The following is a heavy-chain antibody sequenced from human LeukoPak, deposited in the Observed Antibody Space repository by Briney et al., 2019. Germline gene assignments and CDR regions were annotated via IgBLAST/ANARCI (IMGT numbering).Heavy chain of an antibody. CDR3: AKYYYDFWSGDWFDP. CDR2: ISGSGGST. CDR1: GFTFSSYA. D-gene: IGHD3-3*01. J-gene: IGHJ5*02. V-gene: IGHV3-23*01. Sequence: GGSLRLSCAASGFTFSSYAMSWVRQAPGKGLEGVSAISGSGGSTYYADSVKGRFTISRDNSKNTLYLQMNSLRAEDTAVYYCAKYYYDFWSGDWFDPWGQGTLVTVSS.